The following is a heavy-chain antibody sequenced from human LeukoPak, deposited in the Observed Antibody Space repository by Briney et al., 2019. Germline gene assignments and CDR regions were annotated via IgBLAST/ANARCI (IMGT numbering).Heavy chain of an antibody. CDR3: ARMEVGLYYFDY. Sequence: PGGSLRLSCAASGFTVSSNYMSWVRQAPGKGLEWVSVIYSGGSTYYADSVKGRFTISRDNSKNTLYLQMNSLRAEDTAVYYCARMEVGLYYFDYWGQGTLVTVSS. CDR1: GFTVSSNY. CDR2: IYSGGST. V-gene: IGHV3-53*01. D-gene: IGHD1-1*01. J-gene: IGHJ4*02.